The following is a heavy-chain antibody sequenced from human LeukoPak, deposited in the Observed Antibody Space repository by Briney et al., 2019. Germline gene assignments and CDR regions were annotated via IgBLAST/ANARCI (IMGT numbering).Heavy chain of an antibody. J-gene: IGHJ4*02. CDR2: TYYRSKWYN. V-gene: IGHV6-1*01. D-gene: IGHD6-19*01. Sequence: SQTLSLTCVVSGDSVSSKNVAWNWIRQSPSRGLEGLGRTYYRSKWYNDYAESMEGRMTISQVTSKNQHPLHLNSVTPDDTAVYYCARDFGTTGWHTFDYWGQGTLVTVSS. CDR3: ARDFGTTGWHTFDY. CDR1: GDSVSSKNVA.